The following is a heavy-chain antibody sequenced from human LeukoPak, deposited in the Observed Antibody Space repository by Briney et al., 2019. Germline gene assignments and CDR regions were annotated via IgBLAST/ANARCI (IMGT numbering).Heavy chain of an antibody. CDR2: TYYTEST. CDR3: ARQMIASVTGYMLFDL. V-gene: IGHV4-39*01. J-gene: IGHJ2*01. CDR1: GGSINSRGYY. Sequence: PSETLSLTCAVSGGSINSRGYYWGWLRQPPGGGLEWVVSTYYTESTFHNPSLKSRVIISVDTSKNLFSLKLTSVTAADSAIYYCARQMIASVTGYMLFDLWGRGTLVIVSS. D-gene: IGHD2-21*01.